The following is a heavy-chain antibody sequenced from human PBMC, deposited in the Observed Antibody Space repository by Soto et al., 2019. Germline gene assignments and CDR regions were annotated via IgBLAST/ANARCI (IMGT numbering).Heavy chain of an antibody. D-gene: IGHD3-10*01. V-gene: IGHV3-33*01. CDR3: ARDIGLYYYGSGSYDLDY. Sequence: GSLRLSCAASGFTFSSYGMHWVRQAPGKGLEWVAVIWYDGSNKYYADSVKGRFTISRDNSKNTLYLQMNSLRAEDTAVYYWARDIGLYYYGSGSYDLDYWGQGTLVTVSS. CDR1: GFTFSSYG. CDR2: IWYDGSNK. J-gene: IGHJ4*02.